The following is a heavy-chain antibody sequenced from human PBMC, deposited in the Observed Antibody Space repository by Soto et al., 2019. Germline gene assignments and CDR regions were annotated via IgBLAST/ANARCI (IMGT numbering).Heavy chain of an antibody. CDR3: AREIKFDFWRKSLDA. D-gene: IGHD3-3*01. V-gene: IGHV1-8*01. J-gene: IGHJ6*02. CDR1: GYTFTTYD. CDR2: MDPNSGST. Sequence: QAQLVQSGAEVRKPGASVKVSCKASGYTFTTYDINWVRQAPGQGLEWLGWMDPNSGSTGYAQNFQGRITMTTNISRDTAHMWISSLHSEDSAVYYFAREIKFDFWRKSLDAWGQGTTVTVSS.